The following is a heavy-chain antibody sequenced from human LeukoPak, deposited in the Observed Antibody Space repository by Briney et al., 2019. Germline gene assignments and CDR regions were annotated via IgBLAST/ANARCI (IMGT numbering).Heavy chain of an antibody. CDR2: IYYSGST. D-gene: IGHD6-19*01. Sequence: SETLSLTCTVSGGSISSYYWSWIRQPPGKGLEWVGYIYYSGSTNYNPSLKSRVTISVDTSKNQFSLKLSSVTAADTAVYYCARRGSSGWVPFDYWGQGTLVTVSS. CDR1: GGSISSYY. CDR3: ARRGSSGWVPFDY. J-gene: IGHJ4*02. V-gene: IGHV4-59*08.